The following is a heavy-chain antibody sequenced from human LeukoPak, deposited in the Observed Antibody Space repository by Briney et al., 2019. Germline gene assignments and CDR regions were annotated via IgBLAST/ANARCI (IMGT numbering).Heavy chain of an antibody. J-gene: IGHJ4*02. CDR1: GYSISSGYY. V-gene: IGHV4-38-2*02. CDR2: IYHSGST. D-gene: IGHD3-3*01. CDR3: ARDWVVTIFGVTRGYFDY. Sequence: PSETLSLACTVSGYSISSGYYWGWIRQPPGKGLEWIGSIYHSGSTYYNPSLKSRCTISVDTSKNQFSLKLSSVTAADTAVYYCARDWVVTIFGVTRGYFDYWGQGTLVTVSS.